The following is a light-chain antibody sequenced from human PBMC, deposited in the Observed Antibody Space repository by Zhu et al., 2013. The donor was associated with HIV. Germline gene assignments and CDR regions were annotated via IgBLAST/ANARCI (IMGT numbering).Light chain of an antibody. CDR3: QVWDSSSDHVV. Sequence: QSVLTQPPSVSGAPGQRVTISCTGSSSNIGAGYDVHWYQQLPGTAPKLLIYGNSNRPSGVPDRFSGSKSGTTATLTITWVEAGDEADYYCQVWDSSSDHVVFGGGTKLMVL. CDR1: SSNIGAGYD. J-gene: IGLJ2*01. V-gene: IGLV1-40*01. CDR2: GNS.